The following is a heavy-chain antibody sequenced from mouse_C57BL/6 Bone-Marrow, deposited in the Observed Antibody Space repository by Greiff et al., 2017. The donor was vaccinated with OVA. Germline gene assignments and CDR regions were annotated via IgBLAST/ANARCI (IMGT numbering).Heavy chain of an antibody. V-gene: IGHV1-81*01. CDR1: GYTFTSYG. J-gene: IGHJ3*01. CDR3: ARIRSWFAY. CDR2: IYPRSGNT. Sequence: VKLVESGAELARPGASVKLSCKASGYTFTSYGISWVKQRTGQGLEWIGEIYPRSGNTYYNEKFKGKATLTADKSSSTADMELRCLTSEDSAVYCCARIRSWFAYWGQGTRVTVSA.